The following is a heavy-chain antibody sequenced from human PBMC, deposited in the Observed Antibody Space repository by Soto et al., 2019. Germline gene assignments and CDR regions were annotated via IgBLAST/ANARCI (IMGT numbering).Heavy chain of an antibody. D-gene: IGHD3-22*01. CDR3: ARDRGLTTFYFDNSAYLFDH. CDR2: ISSSSSYI. CDR1: GFTFSSYG. J-gene: IGHJ4*02. Sequence: GGSLRLSCAASGFTFSSYGMNWVRQAPGKGLEWVSSISSSSSYIYYAESVKGRFTISRDNAKNSLYLQMNGLRAEDTAVYYCARDRGLTTFYFDNSAYLFDHWGQGTLVTVSS. V-gene: IGHV3-21*01.